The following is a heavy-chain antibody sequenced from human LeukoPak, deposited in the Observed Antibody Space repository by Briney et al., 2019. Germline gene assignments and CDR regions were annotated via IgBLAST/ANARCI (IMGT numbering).Heavy chain of an antibody. J-gene: IGHJ4*02. CDR2: IYYSGST. Sequence: PSETLSLTCTVSGGSISSGSYYWSWIRQPPGKGLEWIGYIYYSGSTNYNPSLKSRVTISVDTSKNQFSLKLSSVTAADTAVYYCAREEGDDNYFDYWGQGTLVTVSS. CDR1: GGSISSGSYY. CDR3: AREEGDDNYFDY. D-gene: IGHD2-21*02. V-gene: IGHV4-61*01.